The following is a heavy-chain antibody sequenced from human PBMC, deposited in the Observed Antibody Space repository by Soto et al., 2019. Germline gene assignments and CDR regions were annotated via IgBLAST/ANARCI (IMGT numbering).Heavy chain of an antibody. CDR3: ARGIAAAAARGMDV. CDR2: INPNGGGT. CDR1: GYTFTGYY. J-gene: IGHJ6*02. D-gene: IGHD6-13*01. Sequence: ASVKVSCKASGYTFTGYYMHWVRQAPGQGLEWMGWINPNGGGTNYAQKFQGWVTMTRDTSISTAYMELSRLRSDDTAVYYCARGIAAAAARGMDVWCQGPTLTVSS. V-gene: IGHV1-2*04.